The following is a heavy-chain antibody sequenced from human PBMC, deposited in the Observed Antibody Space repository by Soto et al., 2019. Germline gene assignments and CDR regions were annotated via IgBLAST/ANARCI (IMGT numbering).Heavy chain of an antibody. D-gene: IGHD4-17*01. CDR2: IYYIGNT. V-gene: IGHV4-39*01. Sequence: QLQLQESGSGLVKPSETLSLTGIVSNGSISSRSSYWGWIRQTPAKGLEWIGSIYYIGNTYYNPSLKSRVTISIDTSKTQFSLKMNSVTAADTAVYFCGGQDYGAQGYYFENWGQGALVTVSS. CDR1: NGSISSRSSY. J-gene: IGHJ4*02. CDR3: GGQDYGAQGYYFEN.